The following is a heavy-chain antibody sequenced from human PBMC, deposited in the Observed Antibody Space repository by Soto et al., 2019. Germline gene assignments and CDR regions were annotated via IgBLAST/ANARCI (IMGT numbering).Heavy chain of an antibody. CDR2: ISPNSGDT. J-gene: IGHJ4*02. CDR3: ARTHCSSISCYVGSWDY. Sequence: QVQLVQSGAEVKKPGASVKVSCKASGYTFTGYDMHWVRQAPGQGLEWRGWISPNSGDTNYAQKFQGWVTMTRDTSISTAYMELIRLRSDETAVYYCARTHCSSISCYVGSWDYWGQGTLVTVSS. D-gene: IGHD2-2*01. V-gene: IGHV1-2*04. CDR1: GYTFTGYD.